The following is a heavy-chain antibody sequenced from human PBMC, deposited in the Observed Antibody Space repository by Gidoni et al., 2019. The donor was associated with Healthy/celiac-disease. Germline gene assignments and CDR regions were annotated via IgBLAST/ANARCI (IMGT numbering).Heavy chain of an antibody. J-gene: IGHJ6*02. V-gene: IGHV4-59*01. CDR2: IYY. Sequence: QVQLQESGPGLVKPSETLSLTCTVSGGSISSYYWSWIRQPPGKGLEWIGYIYYSRVTISVDTSKNQFSLKLSSVTAADTAVYYCARDRLVVAATYYYYYGMDVWGQGTTVTVSS. D-gene: IGHD2-15*01. CDR3: ARDRLVVAATYYYYYGMDV. CDR1: GGSISSYY.